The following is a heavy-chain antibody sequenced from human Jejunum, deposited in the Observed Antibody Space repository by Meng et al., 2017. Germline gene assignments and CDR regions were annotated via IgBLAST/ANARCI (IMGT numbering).Heavy chain of an antibody. J-gene: IGHJ4*02. D-gene: IGHD6-19*01. Sequence: GESLKISCAASGDSFVRNAVTWVRQAPGKGLEWISTISADGGSTFYADSVKGRFTISRDNSKSMLYLQMNSLRAEDTAVYYCAKARQYSSGWYTYYFDYWGQGTLVTVSS. CDR2: ISADGGST. CDR1: GDSFVRNA. V-gene: IGHV3-23*01. CDR3: AKARQYSSGWYTYYFDY.